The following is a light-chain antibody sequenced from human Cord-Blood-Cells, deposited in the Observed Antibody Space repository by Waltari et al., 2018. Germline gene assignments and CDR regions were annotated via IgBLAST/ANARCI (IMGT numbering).Light chain of an antibody. J-gene: IGLJ3*02. V-gene: IGLV1-44*01. CDR2: GKN. CDR3: AAWDDSLNGWV. Sequence: QSVLTQPPSASGTPGQRVTLSCSGSSSNIGSNTDNWYQQLPGTAPKLLIYGKNQRPSGVPDRFSGSKSGTSASLAISGLQSEDEADYYCAAWDDSLNGWVFGGGTKLTVL. CDR1: SSNIGSNT.